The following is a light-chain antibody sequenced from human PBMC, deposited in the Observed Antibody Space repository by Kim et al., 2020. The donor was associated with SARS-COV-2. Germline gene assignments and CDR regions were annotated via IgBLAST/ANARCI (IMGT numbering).Light chain of an antibody. Sequence: VSPGQTASITCSGDELGDNYVFWFQQKAGQSPVLVLYQDIKRPSGIPERFSASNSGNTATLTISGTQATDEADYYCQAWDSGTAVVFGGGTQLTVL. V-gene: IGLV3-1*01. J-gene: IGLJ3*02. CDR2: QDI. CDR1: ELGDNY. CDR3: QAWDSGTAVV.